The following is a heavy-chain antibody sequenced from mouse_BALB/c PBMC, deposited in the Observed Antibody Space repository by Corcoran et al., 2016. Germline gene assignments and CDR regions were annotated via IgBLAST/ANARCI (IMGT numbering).Heavy chain of an antibody. CDR3: ARDYGSIYFDY. V-gene: IGHV1-26*01. CDR2: INPYNGAT. CDR1: GYSFTGYY. Sequence: EVQLQQSGPELVKPGASVKISCKASGYSFTGYYMHWVKQSHVKSLEWIGRINPYNGATSYNQNFKDKASLTVDKSSSTAYMELHSLTSEDSAVYYCARDYGSIYFDYWGQGTTLTVSS. J-gene: IGHJ2*01. D-gene: IGHD1-1*01.